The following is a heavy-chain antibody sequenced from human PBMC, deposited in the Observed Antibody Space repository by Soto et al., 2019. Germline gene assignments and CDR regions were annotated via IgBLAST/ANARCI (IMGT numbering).Heavy chain of an antibody. D-gene: IGHD2-15*01. CDR3: AEWARYCSGADCRA. Sequence: EVQLLESGGGLVQPGGSLRLSCAASGFPFSSRAMSWVRQAPGKGLEWVSAISGSCTITYYADSVKGRFTTSRDTHKNTRYLQMNSLTADDTAVYYCAEWARYCSGADCRAWGQGTLVTVSS. CDR1: GFPFSSRA. CDR2: ISGSCTIT. V-gene: IGHV3-23*01. J-gene: IGHJ5*02.